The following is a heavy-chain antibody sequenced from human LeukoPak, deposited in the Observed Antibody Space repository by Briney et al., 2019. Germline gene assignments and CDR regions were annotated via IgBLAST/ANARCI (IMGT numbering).Heavy chain of an antibody. CDR1: GFTFSSYA. CDR2: ISGSGGST. V-gene: IGHV3-23*01. D-gene: IGHD3-9*01. CDR3: ATEGVLRYFDWSPDWFDP. J-gene: IGHJ5*02. Sequence: GGSLRLSCAASGFTFSSYAMSWVRQAPGKGLEWVSAISGSGGSTYYADSVKGRFTISRDNAKNSLYLQMNSLRAEDTAVYYCATEGVLRYFDWSPDWFDPWGQGTLVTVSS.